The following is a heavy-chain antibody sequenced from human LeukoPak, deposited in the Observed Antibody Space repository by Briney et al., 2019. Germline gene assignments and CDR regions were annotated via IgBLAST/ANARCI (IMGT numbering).Heavy chain of an antibody. CDR2: IYHSGSA. CDR3: AKNGMTAPFDN. J-gene: IGHJ4*02. V-gene: IGHV4-59*03. Sequence: SETLSLTCTVSGDSISSYYWTWIRQPPAKGLEWIGYIYHSGSATYNPSLKSRVTISVDTSKNQSSLKMTSVTAADTAVYYCAKNGMTAPFDNWGQGTLVTVSS. D-gene: IGHD1-20*01. CDR1: GDSISSYY.